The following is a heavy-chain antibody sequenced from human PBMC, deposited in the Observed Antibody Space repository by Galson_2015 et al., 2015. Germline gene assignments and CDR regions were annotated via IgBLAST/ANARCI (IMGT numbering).Heavy chain of an antibody. J-gene: IGHJ4*02. Sequence: SLRLSCAASGFTFSSYWMSWVRQAPGKGLEWVANIEEDGSGKYYVDSVKGRFTISRDNARNSLYLQMTSLRVEDTAVYYCARDRWSSYGSGSYYSFDYWGQGTLVTVSS. V-gene: IGHV3-7*01. CDR1: GFTFSSYW. D-gene: IGHD3-10*01. CDR3: ARDRWSSYGSGSYYSFDY. CDR2: IEEDGSGK.